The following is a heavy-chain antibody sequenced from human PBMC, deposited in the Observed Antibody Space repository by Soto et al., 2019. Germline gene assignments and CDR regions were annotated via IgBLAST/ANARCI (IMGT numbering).Heavy chain of an antibody. CDR1: GGSISSGDYY. CDR2: VYYSGST. CDR3: ARGCGAAPPSYYYGMDV. J-gene: IGHJ6*02. D-gene: IGHD4-17*01. V-gene: IGHV4-30-4*01. Sequence: SETLSLTCTVSGGSISSGDYYWSWIRQPPGKGLEWIGYVYYSGSTYYNPSLKSRVTISVDTSKNQFSLKLSSVTAADTAVYYCARGCGAAPPSYYYGMDVWGQGTTVTVSS.